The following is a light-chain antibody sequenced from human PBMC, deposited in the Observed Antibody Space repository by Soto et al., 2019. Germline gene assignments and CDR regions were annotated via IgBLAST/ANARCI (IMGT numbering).Light chain of an antibody. Sequence: DIQMTQSPSTLSASVGDRVTITCRASQSISSWLAWYQQKPGRAPKLLIYNASSLETGVPSRFSGSGSGTEFTPIISSRQPHEFVTNYCQQHGSTSPLTFGQGTKVEIK. CDR1: QSISSW. CDR3: QQHGSTSPLT. J-gene: IGKJ1*01. CDR2: NAS. V-gene: IGKV1-5*03.